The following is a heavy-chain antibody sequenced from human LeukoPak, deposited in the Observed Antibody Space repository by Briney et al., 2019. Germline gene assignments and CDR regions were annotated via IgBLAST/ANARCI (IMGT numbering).Heavy chain of an antibody. Sequence: PGGSLRLSCAASGFTVSNNYMTWVRQAPGKGLEWVSFIYSGGSTYYADSLKGRFTISRENSKNTLYLQMNSLSTEDTAVYYCARGFAGGLLPYLYFELWGRGTLVTVSS. CDR3: ARGFAGGLLPYLYFEL. D-gene: IGHD1-26*01. CDR2: IYSGGST. J-gene: IGHJ2*01. V-gene: IGHV3-66*02. CDR1: GFTVSNNY.